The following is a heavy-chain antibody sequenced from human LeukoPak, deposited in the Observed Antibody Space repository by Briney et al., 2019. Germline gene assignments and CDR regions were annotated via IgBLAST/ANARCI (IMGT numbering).Heavy chain of an antibody. CDR3: ARDQTSGWWFDC. CDR1: GFTFSNYG. CDR2: TSGSGGST. D-gene: IGHD6-19*01. V-gene: IGHV3-23*01. Sequence: GGSLRLSCAASGFTFSNYGMSWVRQAPGKGLEWVSGTSGSGGSTSYGDSARGRFTISRDNSNNMLYLQMNSLRVEDTAVYFCARDQTSGWWFDCWGQGTLVTVSS. J-gene: IGHJ4*02.